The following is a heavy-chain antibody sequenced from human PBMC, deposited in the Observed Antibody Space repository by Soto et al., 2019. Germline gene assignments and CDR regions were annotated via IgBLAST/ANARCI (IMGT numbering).Heavy chain of an antibody. CDR3: ARDRIAARPSGLDY. CDR1: GGTFSSYA. J-gene: IGHJ4*02. Sequence: ASVKVSCKASGGTFSSYAISWVRQAPGQGLEWMGIINPSGGSTSYAQKFQGRVTMTRDTSTSTVYMELSSLRSEDTAVYYCARDRIAARPSGLDYWGKGTLVTVSS. D-gene: IGHD6-6*01. CDR2: INPSGGST. V-gene: IGHV1-46*03.